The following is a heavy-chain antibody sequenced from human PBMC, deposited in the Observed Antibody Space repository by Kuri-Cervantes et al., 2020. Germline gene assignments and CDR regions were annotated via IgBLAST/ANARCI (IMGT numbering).Heavy chain of an antibody. J-gene: IGHJ4*02. D-gene: IGHD1-1*01. CDR3: AGLLQGGLDY. CDR1: GFTFSTYW. Sequence: GGSLRLSCAASGFTFSTYWMHWVRQAPGKGLEWVSSISSGSAYVYYADSVKGRFTISRDNAKNSLYLQMNSLRADDTALYYCAGLLQGGLDYWGQGTLVTVSS. V-gene: IGHV3-21*01. CDR2: ISSGSAYV.